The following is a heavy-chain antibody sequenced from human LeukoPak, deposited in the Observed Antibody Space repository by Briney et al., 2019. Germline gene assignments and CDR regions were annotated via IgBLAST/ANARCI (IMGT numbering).Heavy chain of an antibody. J-gene: IGHJ4*02. CDR1: GFTFSSYS. CDR3: ERALLWFGELLGTDY. CDR2: ISYDGSNK. D-gene: IGHD3-10*01. Sequence: GGSLRLSCAASGFTFSSYSMHWVRHAPGKGREWGAVISYDGSNKYYADSVKGRFTIHRDNSKNTLYLQMNSLRAEDTAVYYCERALLWFGELLGTDYWGQGTLVTVSS. V-gene: IGHV3-30*04.